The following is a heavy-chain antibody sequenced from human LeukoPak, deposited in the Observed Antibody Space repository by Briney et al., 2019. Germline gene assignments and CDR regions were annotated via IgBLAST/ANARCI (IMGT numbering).Heavy chain of an antibody. J-gene: IGHJ5*02. CDR2: INPNSGGT. CDR1: GYTLTGYY. CDR3: ARDIAHYYDSTGWFDP. V-gene: IGHV1-2*02. Sequence: GASVKVSCKASGYTLTGYYMHWVRQAPGQGLEWMGWINPNSGGTNYAQKFQGRVTMTRDTSISTAYMELSRLRSDDTAVYYCARDIAHYYDSTGWFDPWGQGTLVTVSS. D-gene: IGHD3-22*01.